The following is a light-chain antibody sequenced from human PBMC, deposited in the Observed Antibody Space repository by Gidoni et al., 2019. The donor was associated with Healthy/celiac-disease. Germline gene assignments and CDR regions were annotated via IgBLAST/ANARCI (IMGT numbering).Light chain of an antibody. J-gene: IGKJ1*01. Sequence: AIRMTQSPSSFSASTGDRLTITCRASQGISSYLAWYHQKPGKAPKLLIYAASTLQSGVPSRFSGSGSGTDFTLTISCLQSEDFATYYCQQYYSYPRTFGQGTKVEIK. CDR2: AAS. CDR1: QGISSY. CDR3: QQYYSYPRT. V-gene: IGKV1-8*01.